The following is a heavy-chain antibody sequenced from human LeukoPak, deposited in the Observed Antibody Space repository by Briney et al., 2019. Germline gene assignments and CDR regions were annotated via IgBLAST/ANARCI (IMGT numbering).Heavy chain of an antibody. J-gene: IGHJ4*02. CDR2: ISSSSSYI. D-gene: IGHD2-2*01. V-gene: IGHV3-21*01. CDR1: GFTFSSYS. CDR3: ARGFRYCSSTSCSVDY. Sequence: PGGSLRLSCAASGFTFSSYSMNWVRQAPGKGLEWVSSISSSSSYIYYADSVKGRFTISRDNAKNSLYLQMNSLRAEDTAVYYCARGFRYCSSTSCSVDYWGQGTLVTVSS.